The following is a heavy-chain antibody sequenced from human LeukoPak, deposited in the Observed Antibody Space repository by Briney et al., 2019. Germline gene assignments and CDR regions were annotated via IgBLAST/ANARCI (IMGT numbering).Heavy chain of an antibody. CDR1: GGSISSYY. CDR2: IYYTGST. D-gene: IGHD6-13*01. J-gene: IGHJ2*01. V-gene: IGHV4-59*01. CDR3: ARGTTAASGIRGWYFDV. Sequence: SETLSLTCTVSGGSISSYYWSWIRQPPGKGREWIGYIYYTGSTNYNSSLKSRVTIPVDTSKNQFSLRLTAVTAADTAVYYCARGTTAASGIRGWYFDVWGRGTLVTVSS.